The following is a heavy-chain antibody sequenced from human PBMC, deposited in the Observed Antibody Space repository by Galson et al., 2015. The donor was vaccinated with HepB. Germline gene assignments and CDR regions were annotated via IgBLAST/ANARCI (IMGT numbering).Heavy chain of an antibody. V-gene: IGHV3-15*01. D-gene: IGHD6-19*01. CDR1: GFTLKDAW. CDR2: IKRKNDGARK. Sequence: SLRLSCAAYGFTLKDAWITWVRQTPGKGLEWLGDIKRKNDGARKEYAATGQGRFGIDKDDCQNRASLEMNSLKIDDTGVYYCTTGFGSASYGWGQGTLVTVSS. J-gene: IGHJ4*02. CDR3: TTGFGSASYG.